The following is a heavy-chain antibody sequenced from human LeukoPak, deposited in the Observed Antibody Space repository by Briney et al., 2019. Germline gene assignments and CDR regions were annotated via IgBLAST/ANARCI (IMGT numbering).Heavy chain of an antibody. CDR3: ARAPGYCTNGVCSPVGYFDY. J-gene: IGHJ4*02. CDR1: GGAISSGGYY. D-gene: IGHD2-8*01. Sequence: SETLSLTCTVSGGAISSGGYYWSWIRQHPGKGLEWIGYIYYSGSTYYNPSLKSRVTISVDTSKNQFSLKLSSVTAADTAVYYSARAPGYCTNGVCSPVGYFDYWGQGTLVTVSS. V-gene: IGHV4-31*03. CDR2: IYYSGST.